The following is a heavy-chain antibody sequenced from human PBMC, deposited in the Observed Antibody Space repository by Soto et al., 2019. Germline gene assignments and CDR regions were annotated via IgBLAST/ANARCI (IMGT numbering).Heavy chain of an antibody. J-gene: IGHJ5*02. D-gene: IGHD2-2*01. CDR1: GYTFSNYG. CDR3: ARVVPGAEAWFGP. Sequence: APVKFPCKTSGYTFSNYGITCVRQAPGQPLEWLGWISLYSDGTNYAQKFQGRVSMTTATSTTTAYMELRSLRSDDTAVYYCARVVPGAEAWFGPWGQGTLVNVSS. V-gene: IGHV1-18*01. CDR2: ISLYSDGT.